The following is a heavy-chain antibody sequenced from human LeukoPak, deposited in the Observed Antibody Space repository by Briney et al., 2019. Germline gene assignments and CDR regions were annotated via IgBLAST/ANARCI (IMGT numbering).Heavy chain of an antibody. D-gene: IGHD6-6*01. CDR3: ARAYSNSSPFDY. J-gene: IGHJ4*02. CDR2: INPSGGST. CDR1: GYTFTSYY. Sequence: ASVTVSCKASGYTFTSYYVYWVRQAPGQGLEWMGIINPSGGSTSYAQKFQGRVTMTRDTSTSTVYMELSSLRSEGTAVYYCARAYSNSSPFDYWGQGTLVTVSS. V-gene: IGHV1-46*01.